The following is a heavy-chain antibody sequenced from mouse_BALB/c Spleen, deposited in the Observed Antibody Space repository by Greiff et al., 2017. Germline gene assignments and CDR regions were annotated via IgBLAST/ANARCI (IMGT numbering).Heavy chain of an antibody. J-gene: IGHJ3*01. D-gene: IGHD2-1*01. Sequence: VQLQESGPGLVAPSQSLSITCTVSGFSLTSYDISWIRQPPGKGLEWLGVIWTGGGTNYNSAFMSRLSISKDNSKSQVFLKMNSLQTDDTAIYYCVSPYGNYEAWFAYWGQGTLVTVSA. CDR3: VSPYGNYEAWFAY. CDR2: IWTGGGT. V-gene: IGHV2-9-2*01. CDR1: GFSLTSYD.